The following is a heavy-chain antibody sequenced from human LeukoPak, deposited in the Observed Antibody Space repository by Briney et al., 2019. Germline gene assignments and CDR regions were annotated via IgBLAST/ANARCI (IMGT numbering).Heavy chain of an antibody. CDR3: AKDRGSSWYGTSDY. CDR2: ISESGGST. J-gene: IGHJ4*02. D-gene: IGHD6-13*01. Sequence: GGSLRLSCAASGFIFSSYAMSWVRQTPGKALEWVSRISESGGSTYYADSVKGRFTISRDNSKNTLYLQMNSLRAEDTAVYYCAKDRGSSWYGTSDYWGQGTLVTASS. V-gene: IGHV3-23*01. CDR1: GFIFSSYA.